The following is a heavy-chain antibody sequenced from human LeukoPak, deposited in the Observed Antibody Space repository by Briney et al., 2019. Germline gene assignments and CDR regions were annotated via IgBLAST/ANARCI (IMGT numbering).Heavy chain of an antibody. CDR1: GYTFTSYY. J-gene: IGHJ6*03. Sequence: ASVKVSCKASGYTFTSYYMHWARQAPGQGLEWIGIINPSGGSTSYAQKFQGRVTMTRDMSTSTVYMELSSLRSEDTAVYYCARSHDYYYYMDVWGKGTTVTVSS. CDR3: ARSHDYYYYMDV. V-gene: IGHV1-46*01. CDR2: INPSGGST.